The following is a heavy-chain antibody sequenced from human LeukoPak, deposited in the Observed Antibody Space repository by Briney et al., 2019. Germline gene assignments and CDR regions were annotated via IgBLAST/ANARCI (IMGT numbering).Heavy chain of an antibody. CDR3: ARVSLWFGELGDYYYMDV. V-gene: IGHV3-48*03. CDR1: GFTFSSYE. J-gene: IGHJ6*03. Sequence: PGGSRRLSCAASGFTFSSYEMNWVRQAPGKGLEWVSYISSSGSTIYYADSAKGRFTISRDNAKNSLYLQMNSLRAEDTAVYYCARVSLWFGELGDYYYMDVWGKGTTVTISS. D-gene: IGHD3-10*01. CDR2: ISSSGSTI.